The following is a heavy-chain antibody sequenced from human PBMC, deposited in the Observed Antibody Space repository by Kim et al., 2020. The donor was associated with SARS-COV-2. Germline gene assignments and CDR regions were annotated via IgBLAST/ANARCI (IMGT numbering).Heavy chain of an antibody. CDR3: ARDPIAVAGYSNFDY. V-gene: IGHV3-30-3*01. CDR2: ISYDGSNK. D-gene: IGHD6-19*01. J-gene: IGHJ4*02. Sequence: GGSLRLSCAASGFTFSSYAMHWVRQAPGKGLEWVAVISYDGSNKYYADSVKGRFTISRDNSKNTLYLQMNSLRAEDTAVYYCARDPIAVAGYSNFDYWGQGTLVTVSS. CDR1: GFTFSSYA.